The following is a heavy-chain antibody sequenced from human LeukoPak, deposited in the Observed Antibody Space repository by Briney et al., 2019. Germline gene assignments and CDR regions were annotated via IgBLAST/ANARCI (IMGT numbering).Heavy chain of an antibody. CDR3: AHSGAAGNFDY. CDR1: GFSLSTSGRC. V-gene: IGHV2-5*08. Sequence: ESGPALVKPTQTLTLTCTFSGFSLSTSGRCVSWIRQPPGKALEWLALIYWDDDKRYSPSLKSRLTITKDTSKNQVVLKMTNMDPVDTATYYCAHSGAAGNFDYWGQGTLVTV. J-gene: IGHJ4*02. D-gene: IGHD6-13*01. CDR2: IYWDDDK.